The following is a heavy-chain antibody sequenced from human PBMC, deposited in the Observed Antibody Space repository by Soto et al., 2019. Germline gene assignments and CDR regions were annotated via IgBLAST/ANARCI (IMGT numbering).Heavy chain of an antibody. CDR3: ARKAVYDFWSGYCFDY. Sequence: SQTLSLTCAISGDSVSSNSAAWNWIRQSPSRGLEWLGRTYYRSKWYNDYAVSVKSRITINPDTSKNQFSLQLNSVTPEDTAVYYCARKAVYDFWSGYCFDYWGQGTLVTVSS. CDR2: TYYRSKWYN. D-gene: IGHD3-3*01. J-gene: IGHJ4*02. CDR1: GDSVSSNSAA. V-gene: IGHV6-1*01.